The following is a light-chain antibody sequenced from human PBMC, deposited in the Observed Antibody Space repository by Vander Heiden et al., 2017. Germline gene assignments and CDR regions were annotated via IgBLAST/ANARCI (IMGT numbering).Light chain of an antibody. V-gene: IGKV4-1*01. CDR2: WAS. Sequence: DIVLTRPPDYLPVSLGEGATIPCPSSPSVLYSSNNRNYLAWYQQKPGQPPKLLIDWASTRKAGVPDRFSGSGSGTYFTLTISSLQAEDVAFYYCQQYYRGPPTFGPGTKVDIK. CDR1: PSVLYSSNNRNY. J-gene: IGKJ3*01. CDR3: QQYYRGPPT.